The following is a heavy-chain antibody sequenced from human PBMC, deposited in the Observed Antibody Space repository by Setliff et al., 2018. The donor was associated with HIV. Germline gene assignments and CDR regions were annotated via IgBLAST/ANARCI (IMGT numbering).Heavy chain of an antibody. CDR1: GGSFSDDS. CDR3: ARRGWNGYKAFDY. J-gene: IGHJ4*02. V-gene: IGHV4-34*01. D-gene: IGHD5-12*01. Sequence: SETLSLTCAVYGGSFSDDSWDWIRQPPGKGLEWIGEINHSGSTNYNPSLKSRVTISVDTSKKQFSLNLSSVTAADTAVYYCARRGWNGYKAFDYWGQGALVTVSS. CDR2: INHSGST.